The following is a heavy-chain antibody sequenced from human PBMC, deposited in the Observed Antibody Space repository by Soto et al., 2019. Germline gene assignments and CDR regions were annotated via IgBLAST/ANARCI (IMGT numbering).Heavy chain of an antibody. Sequence: GASVKVSCKASGYTFTGYYMHWVRQAPGQGLEWMGWINPNSGGTNYAQKLQGWVTMTRDTSISTAYMELSRLRSDDTAVYYCARGVSRQYNYYYYYYGMDVWGQGTTVTVSS. D-gene: IGHD1-20*01. CDR3: ARGVSRQYNYYYYYYGMDV. J-gene: IGHJ6*02. CDR2: INPNSGGT. V-gene: IGHV1-2*04. CDR1: GYTFTGYY.